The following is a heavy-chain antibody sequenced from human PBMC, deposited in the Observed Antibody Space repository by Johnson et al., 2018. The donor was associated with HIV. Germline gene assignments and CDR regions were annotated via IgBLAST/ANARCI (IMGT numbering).Heavy chain of an antibody. V-gene: IGHV3-30-3*01. CDR2: ISYDGSNK. Sequence: VQLVESGGGVVQPWRSLRLSCAASGFTFSSYAMHWVRQAPGKGLEWVAVISYDGSNKYYADSVKGRFTISRDNSKNTLYLQMNSLRAGDTAVYYCARACSAAHCYSAQAFDIWGQGTMVTVSS. CDR1: GFTFSSYA. J-gene: IGHJ3*02. D-gene: IGHD2-15*01. CDR3: ARACSAAHCYSAQAFDI.